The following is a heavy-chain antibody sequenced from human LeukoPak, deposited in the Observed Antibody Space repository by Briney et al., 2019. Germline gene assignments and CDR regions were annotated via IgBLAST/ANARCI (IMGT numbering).Heavy chain of an antibody. J-gene: IGHJ4*02. CDR3: ASPHCSGGSCYDLPLDY. V-gene: IGHV4-38-2*01. D-gene: IGHD2-15*01. Sequence: SEILSLTCAVSGYPISSSYFWGWIRQPPGKGLEWIGSIYHTGSIYYNPSLKSRVTVSVDRSKNQFSLRLNSVTAADTAVYYCASPHCSGGSCYDLPLDYWGQGALVTVSS. CDR2: IYHTGSI. CDR1: GYPISSSYF.